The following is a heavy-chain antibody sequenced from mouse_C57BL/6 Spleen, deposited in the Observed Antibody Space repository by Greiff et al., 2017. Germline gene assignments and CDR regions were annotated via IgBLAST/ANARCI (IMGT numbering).Heavy chain of an antibody. V-gene: IGHV1-52*01. CDR2: IDPSDSET. Sequence: QVQLQQPGAELVRPGSSVKLSCKASGYTFTSYWMHWVKQRPIQGLEWIGNIDPSDSETHYNQKFKDKATLTVDKSSSTAYMQRSSLTSEESAVYYCARDGNAPWLAYWVEAGLVTVSA. D-gene: IGHD2-1*01. CDR1: GYTFTSYW. CDR3: ARDGNAPWLAY. J-gene: IGHJ3*01.